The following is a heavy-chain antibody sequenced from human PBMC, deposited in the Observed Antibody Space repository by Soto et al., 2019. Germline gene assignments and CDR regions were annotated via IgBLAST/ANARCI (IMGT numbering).Heavy chain of an antibody. J-gene: IGHJ6*02. D-gene: IGHD1-26*01. CDR3: ARASGSLDYYGRDV. CDR2: IWYDGSNK. V-gene: IGHV3-33*01. CDR1: GFTFSSYG. Sequence: QVQLVESGGGVVQPGRSLRLSCAASGFTFSSYGMHWVRQAPGKGLEWVAVIWYDGSNKYYADSVKGRFTISRDNSKNTLYLQMNSLRAEDTAVYYCARASGSLDYYGRDVWGQGTTVTVSS.